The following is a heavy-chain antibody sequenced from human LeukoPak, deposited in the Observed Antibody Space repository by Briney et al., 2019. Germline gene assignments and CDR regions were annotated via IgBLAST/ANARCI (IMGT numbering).Heavy chain of an antibody. CDR1: GYTFTGYY. V-gene: IGHV1-2*02. Sequence: ASVKVSCKASGYTFTGYYMHWVRQAPGQGLEWMGWINPNSGGTNYAQKFQGRVTMTRDTSISTAYMELRRLRSDDTAVYYCARDNPEGSSRRGFDSWGQGTLVTVSS. D-gene: IGHD6-13*01. CDR2: INPNSGGT. CDR3: ARDNPEGSSRRGFDS. J-gene: IGHJ4*02.